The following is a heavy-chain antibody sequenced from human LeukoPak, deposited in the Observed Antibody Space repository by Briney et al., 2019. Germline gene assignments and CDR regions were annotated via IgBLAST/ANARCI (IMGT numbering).Heavy chain of an antibody. V-gene: IGHV3-23*01. D-gene: IGHD1-26*01. CDR1: GFTFSSYS. Sequence: GGSLRLSCAASGFTFSSYSMSWVRQAPGKGLEWVSNINDNGGQRHYADSVKGRFTISRDNSKNTLFLQMDGLRAEDTAVYYCAKTQWKVGATDYFDYWGQGILVTVSS. CDR3: AKTQWKVGATDYFDY. J-gene: IGHJ4*02. CDR2: INDNGGQR.